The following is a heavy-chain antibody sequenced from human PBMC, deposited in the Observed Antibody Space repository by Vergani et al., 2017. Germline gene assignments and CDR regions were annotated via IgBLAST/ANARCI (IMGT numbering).Heavy chain of an antibody. CDR1: GGSLSGYY. J-gene: IGHJ4*02. Sequence: QVQLQESGPGLVRPSETLSLTCTVSGGSLSGYYWNWIRQTPGEGLEWIGYVEDSGYFNYNPSHMTRVYMSSDTSNNQYSLMWSSVTVAGTAVYYCARSMVSRNPPDYFDNWGQGTLVTVSS. V-gene: IGHV4-59*01. CDR3: ARSMVSRNPPDYFDN. D-gene: IGHD1-14*01. CDR2: VEDSGYF.